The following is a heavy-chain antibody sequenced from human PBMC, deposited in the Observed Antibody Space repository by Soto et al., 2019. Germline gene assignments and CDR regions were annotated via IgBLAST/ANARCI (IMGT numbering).Heavy chain of an antibody. CDR2: ISFDGNNK. Sequence: QVQLVESGGGVVQPGRSLRLSCAASGFTFRNYGIQWVRQAPGKGLEWVAVISFDGNNKYYADSVKSRFTISRDNSKNTLYLQMNSLRAEDTALYYCAKDLSATVYNLEYWGQGSLVTVSS. CDR1: GFTFRNYG. D-gene: IGHD4-17*01. CDR3: AKDLSATVYNLEY. J-gene: IGHJ4*02. V-gene: IGHV3-30*18.